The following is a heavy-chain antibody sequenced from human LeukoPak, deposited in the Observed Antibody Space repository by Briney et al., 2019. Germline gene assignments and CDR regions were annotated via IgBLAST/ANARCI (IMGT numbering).Heavy chain of an antibody. D-gene: IGHD3-10*01. V-gene: IGHV3-23*01. CDR3: AKWDYGSGSYPY. Sequence: GGSLRLSCVGSGFTFGDYALSWVRQGPGRKPEWLSALSGSGETSYYADPVKGRFTISRDNSKKTVFLQMNSLRAEDTAIYYCAKWDYGSGSYPYWGQGALVTVSS. CDR2: LSGSGETS. CDR1: GFTFGDYA. J-gene: IGHJ4*02.